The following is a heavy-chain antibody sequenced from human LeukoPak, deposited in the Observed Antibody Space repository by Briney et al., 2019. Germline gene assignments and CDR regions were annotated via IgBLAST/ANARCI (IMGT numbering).Heavy chain of an antibody. Sequence: SGGSLRLSCAASGFTFSSYWMTWVRQAPGKGLEWVASIKPDGSEKYYVDSMKGRFTISRDNAKNSLYLEMNSLRAEDTAVYYCARGPLYYYYGMDVWGQGTTVTVSS. J-gene: IGHJ6*02. V-gene: IGHV3-7*01. CDR2: IKPDGSEK. CDR1: GFTFSSYW. CDR3: ARGPLYYYYGMDV.